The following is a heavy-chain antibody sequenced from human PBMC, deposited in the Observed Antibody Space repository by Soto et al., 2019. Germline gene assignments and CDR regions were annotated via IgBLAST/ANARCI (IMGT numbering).Heavy chain of an antibody. J-gene: IGHJ4*02. D-gene: IGHD3-22*01. Sequence: QVQLVESGGGVVQPGRPLRLSCAASGFIFSNYAFHWVRQAPGKGLEWVALMSFDGNNEYYADSVKGRFTISRDNSKNTVYLQMNSVRADDTAVYYCAIRSYYDTGSFDDWGQGTLGTV. V-gene: IGHV3-30*01. CDR2: MSFDGNNE. CDR1: GFIFSNYA. CDR3: AIRSYYDTGSFDD.